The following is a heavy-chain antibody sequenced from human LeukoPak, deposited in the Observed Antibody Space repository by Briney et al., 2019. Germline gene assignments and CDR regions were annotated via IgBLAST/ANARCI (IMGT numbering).Heavy chain of an antibody. V-gene: IGHV4-39*07. CDR1: GGSISSSRYY. CDR3: AGGPMIVVVITTYYFDY. Sequence: SETLSLTCSVSGGSISSSRYYWGRIRQPPGKGLEWIGSIYYSGSTYYNPSLKSRVTISVDTSKNQFSLKLSSVTAADTAVYYCAGGPMIVVVITTYYFDYWGQGTLVTVSS. D-gene: IGHD3-22*01. J-gene: IGHJ4*02. CDR2: IYYSGST.